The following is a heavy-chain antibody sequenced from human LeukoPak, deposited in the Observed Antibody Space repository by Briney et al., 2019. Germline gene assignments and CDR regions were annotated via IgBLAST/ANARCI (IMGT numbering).Heavy chain of an antibody. D-gene: IGHD3-10*01. J-gene: IGHJ6*03. CDR2: ISRSSIYK. Sequence: GGSLRLSCAASGFTFDDYAMHWVRQAPGKGLEWVSSISRSSIYKYYADSMKGRFTISRDNAKNSVYLQVNSVRAEDTAVYYCARGPYASGSYGRRGWVHYMDVWGKGTTVTISS. CDR3: ARGPYASGSYGRRGWVHYMDV. CDR1: GFTFDDYA. V-gene: IGHV3-21*01.